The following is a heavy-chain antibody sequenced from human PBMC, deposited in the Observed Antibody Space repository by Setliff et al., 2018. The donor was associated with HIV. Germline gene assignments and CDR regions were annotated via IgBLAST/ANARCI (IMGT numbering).Heavy chain of an antibody. V-gene: IGHV4-39*01. D-gene: IGHD6-19*01. CDR2: FYYNGDS. CDR1: GDSVNDRSYF. Sequence: SETLSLTCTVSGDSVNDRSYFWGWIRQPPGKGLEWIGTFYYNGDSRYNPSLKSRVTISVDTSKNQFSLKLSSVTAADTAVYYCARHRFGSGWYGFVSGIDPWGQGTLVTAPQ. J-gene: IGHJ5*02. CDR3: ARHRFGSGWYGFVSGIDP.